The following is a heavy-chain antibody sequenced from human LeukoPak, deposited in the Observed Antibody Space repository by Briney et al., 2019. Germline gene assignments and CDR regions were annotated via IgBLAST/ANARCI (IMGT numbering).Heavy chain of an antibody. J-gene: IGHJ4*02. CDR3: ARRASWSTGYLDQ. CDR1: GFTFSSYG. Sequence: GGSLRLSCAASGFTFSSYGMHWVRQAPGKGLEWVAVIWYDGSNKYYTDSVKGRFTISRDNSKNTLYLQMNSLTPEDTAVFYCARRASWSTGYLDQWGQGTLVTVSS. V-gene: IGHV3-33*08. D-gene: IGHD3-22*01. CDR2: IWYDGSNK.